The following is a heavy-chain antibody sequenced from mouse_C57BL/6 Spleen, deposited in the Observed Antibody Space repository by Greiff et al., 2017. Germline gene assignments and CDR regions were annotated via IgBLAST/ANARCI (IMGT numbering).Heavy chain of an antibody. CDR2: IWSGGST. Sequence: VQVVESGPGLVQPSQSLSITCTVSGFSLTSYGVHWVRQSPGKGLEWLGVIWSGGSTDYNAAFISRLSISKDNSKSHVFFKMTSLQADDTSIYYFARKGGSKYLDYWGQGTTLTVSS. CDR3: ARKGGSKYLDY. J-gene: IGHJ2*01. V-gene: IGHV2-2*01. D-gene: IGHD2-5*01. CDR1: GFSLTSYG.